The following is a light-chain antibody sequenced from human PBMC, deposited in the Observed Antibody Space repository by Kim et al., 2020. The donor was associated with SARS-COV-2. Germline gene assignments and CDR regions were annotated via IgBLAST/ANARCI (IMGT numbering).Light chain of an antibody. CDR2: DAS. CDR1: QNVRNY. V-gene: IGKV3-11*01. J-gene: IGKJ4*01. CDR3: QQRSDWPPLT. Sequence: LSPGERAILSCRASQNVRNYLAWYQQRPGRPPRLLIHDASVRAAGIPARFSASGSGTDFTLTINSLEPEDFAVYYCQQRSDWPPLTFGGGTKLEI.